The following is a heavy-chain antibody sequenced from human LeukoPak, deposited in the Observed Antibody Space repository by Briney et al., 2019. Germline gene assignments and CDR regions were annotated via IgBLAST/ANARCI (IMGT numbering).Heavy chain of an antibody. CDR2: INSDGGST. J-gene: IGHJ6*03. V-gene: IGHV3-74*01. Sequence: PGGSLRLSCAASGFTFSSYWMHWVRQAPGKGLVWVSRINSDGGSTTYADSVKGRFTISRDNAKKTLYLQMNSLRAEDTALYYCAKAQDFYYYYMDVWGKGTTVTISS. CDR3: AKAQDFYYYYMDV. CDR1: GFTFSSYW.